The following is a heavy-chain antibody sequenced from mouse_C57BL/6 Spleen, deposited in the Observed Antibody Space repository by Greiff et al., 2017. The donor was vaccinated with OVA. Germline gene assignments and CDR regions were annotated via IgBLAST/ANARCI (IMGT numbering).Heavy chain of an antibody. Sequence: QVQLQQPGAELVRPGSSVKLSCKASGYTFTSYWMDWVKQRPGQGLEWIGNIYPSDSETHYNQKFKDKATLTVDKSSSTAYMQLSSLTSEDSAVYYGARGNYYGSSSAWCAYWGQGTLVTVSA. CDR3: ARGNYYGSSSAWCAY. CDR2: IYPSDSET. V-gene: IGHV1-61*01. D-gene: IGHD1-1*01. J-gene: IGHJ3*01. CDR1: GYTFTSYW.